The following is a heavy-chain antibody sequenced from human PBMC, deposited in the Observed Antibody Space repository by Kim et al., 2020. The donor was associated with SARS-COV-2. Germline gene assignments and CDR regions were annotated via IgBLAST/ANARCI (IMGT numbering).Heavy chain of an antibody. J-gene: IGHJ4*02. CDR2: IRSKPNNYAT. CDR3: SRHSGKHGDRGFDN. D-gene: IGHD4-17*01. V-gene: IGHV3-73*01. CDR1: GFTFSASA. Sequence: GGSLRLSCAASGFTFSASAMHWVRQASGKGLEWVGRIRSKPNNYATSYAASVTGRFTISRDDSTNTVYLQMDSLKTDATAVYFCSRHSGKHGDRGFDNWGQGTLVTVSS.